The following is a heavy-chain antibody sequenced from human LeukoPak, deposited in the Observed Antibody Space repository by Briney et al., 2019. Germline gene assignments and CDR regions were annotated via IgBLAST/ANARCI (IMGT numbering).Heavy chain of an antibody. CDR3: ARDREIWLPHNWFDP. J-gene: IGHJ5*02. CDR2: IKQDGSEE. V-gene: IGHV3-7*01. Sequence: QTGGSLRLSCAASGFTFSSYWMSWVRQAPGKGLEWVANIKQDGSEEYYVDSVKGRFTISRDNAKNSVFLQMTSLRADDTAVYYCARDREIWLPHNWFDPWGQGTLVTVSS. CDR1: GFTFSSYW. D-gene: IGHD5-24*01.